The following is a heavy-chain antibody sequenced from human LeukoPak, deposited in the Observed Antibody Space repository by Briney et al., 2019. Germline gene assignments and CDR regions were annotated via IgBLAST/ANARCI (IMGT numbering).Heavy chain of an antibody. CDR1: GGSISSSSYY. J-gene: IGHJ4*02. V-gene: IGHV4-39*07. D-gene: IGHD3-10*01. CDR3: ARERFHGSGAPKYDF. Sequence: SETLSLTCTVSGGSISSSSYYWGWIRQPPGKGLEWIGSIYYSGSTYYNPSLKSRVTISVDTSKNQFSLKLSSVTAADTAVYYCARERFHGSGAPKYDFWGPGTLVTVSS. CDR2: IYYSGST.